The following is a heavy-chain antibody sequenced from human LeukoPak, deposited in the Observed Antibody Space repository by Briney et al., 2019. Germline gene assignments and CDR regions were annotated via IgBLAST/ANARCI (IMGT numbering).Heavy chain of an antibody. CDR1: GYTFTGYY. V-gene: IGHV1/OR15-2*02. CDR2: ISAYNGNT. D-gene: IGHD5-18*01. Sequence: ASVKVSCKASGYTFTGYYMHWVRQAPGQGLEWMGWISAYNGNTNYAQKLQGRVTITRDTSASTAYMELSSLRSEDMAVYYCARVGYSYVGYYYYMDVWGKGTTVTISS. CDR3: ARVGYSYVGYYYYMDV. J-gene: IGHJ6*03.